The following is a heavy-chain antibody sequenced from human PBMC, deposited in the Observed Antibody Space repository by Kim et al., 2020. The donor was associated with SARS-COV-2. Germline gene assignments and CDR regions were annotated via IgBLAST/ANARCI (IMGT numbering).Heavy chain of an antibody. Sequence: GGSLRLSCAASGFTFSSYAMHWVRQAPGKGLEWVAVISYDGSNKYYADSVKGRFTISRDNSKNTLYLQMNSLRAEDTAVYYCARDGCDYWGQGTLVTVSS. CDR1: GFTFSSYA. J-gene: IGHJ4*02. V-gene: IGHV3-30-3*01. CDR2: ISYDGSNK. CDR3: ARDGCDY.